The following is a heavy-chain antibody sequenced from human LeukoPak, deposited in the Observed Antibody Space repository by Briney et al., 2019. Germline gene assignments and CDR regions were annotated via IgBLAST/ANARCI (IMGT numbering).Heavy chain of an antibody. CDR2: IYYSGST. D-gene: IGHD3-10*01. J-gene: IGHJ6*03. CDR3: ARVLPMVRGVIYYYYYMDV. Sequence: SETLSLTCTVSGGSISSYYWSWIRQPPGKGLEWIGYIYYSGSTNYNPSLKSRVTISVDTSKNQFSLKLSSVTAADTAVYYCARVLPMVRGVIYYYYYMDVWGQGTLVTVSS. CDR1: GGSISSYY. V-gene: IGHV4-59*01.